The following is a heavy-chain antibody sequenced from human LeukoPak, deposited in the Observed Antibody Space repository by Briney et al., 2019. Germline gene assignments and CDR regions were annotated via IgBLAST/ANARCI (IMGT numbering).Heavy chain of an antibody. J-gene: IGHJ4*02. CDR1: GYTFTTYA. CDR3: ARGESSAYYYPAY. Sequence: ASVKVSCKASGYTFTTYAMNWVRQAPGQGLEWMGWINTNTGKPMYAQGFAGRFVFSLDTSVNTAFLQISSLRAEDTAVYYCARGESSAYYYPAYWGQGTLVTVSS. CDR2: INTNTGKP. V-gene: IGHV7-4-1*02. D-gene: IGHD3-22*01.